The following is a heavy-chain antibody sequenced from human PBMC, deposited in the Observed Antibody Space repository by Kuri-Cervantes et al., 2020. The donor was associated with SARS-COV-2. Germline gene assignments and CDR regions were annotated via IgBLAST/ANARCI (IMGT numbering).Heavy chain of an antibody. CDR2: VYYDGST. V-gene: IGHV4-39*01. J-gene: IGHJ5*02. D-gene: IGHD5-12*01. Sequence: SQTLSLTCAVFGGSSSGYYWGWIRQSPGKGLEWIGSVYYDGSTYFNPSLKSRVTISLDTSKNHFSLRLTSVTAADTAVYYCARQNILDSAWFDPWGQGTLVTVSS. CDR3: ARQNILDSAWFDP. CDR1: GGSSSGYY.